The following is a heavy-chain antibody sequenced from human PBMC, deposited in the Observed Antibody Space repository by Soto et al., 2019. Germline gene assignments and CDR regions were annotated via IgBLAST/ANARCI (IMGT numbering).Heavy chain of an antibody. CDR2: IWYDGSSE. D-gene: IGHD3-16*01. CDR3: PRDRRKLGLRDRYYYGIYF. Sequence: GGSLRLSCAASGFTFSSYGIHWVRQAPGKGLEWVAVIWYDGSSEYYEDSVRGRFTISSDNSKNTLYLQMNSLRAEDTAVYYCPRDRRKLGLRDRYYYGIYFWGQGTTGPVSS. J-gene: IGHJ6*02. CDR1: GFTFSSYG. V-gene: IGHV3-33*01.